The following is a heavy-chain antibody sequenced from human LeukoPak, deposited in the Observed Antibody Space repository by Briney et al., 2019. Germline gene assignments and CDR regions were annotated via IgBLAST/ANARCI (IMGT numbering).Heavy chain of an antibody. D-gene: IGHD3-3*01. V-gene: IGHV3-74*01. CDR3: ATDPYYDFWSGPVLDY. Sequence: GGSLRLSCAASGFTFSSYWMHWVRQAPGKGLVWVSRINSDGSSTSYADSVKGRFTISRDNAKNTLYLQMNSLRAEDTAVYYCATDPYYDFWSGPVLDYWGQGTLVTVSS. J-gene: IGHJ4*02. CDR1: GFTFSSYW. CDR2: INSDGSST.